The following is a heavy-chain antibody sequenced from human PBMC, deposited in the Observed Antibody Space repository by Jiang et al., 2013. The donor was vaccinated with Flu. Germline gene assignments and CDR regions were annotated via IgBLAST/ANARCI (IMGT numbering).Heavy chain of an antibody. CDR3: ASGTRGIGFDP. CDR2: QDGSEK. V-gene: IGHV3-7*01. D-gene: IGHD1-14*01. Sequence: QDGSEKYYVDSVKGRFTISRDNAKNSLYLQMNSLRAEDTAVYYCASGTRGIGFDPWGQGTLVTVSS. J-gene: IGHJ5*02.